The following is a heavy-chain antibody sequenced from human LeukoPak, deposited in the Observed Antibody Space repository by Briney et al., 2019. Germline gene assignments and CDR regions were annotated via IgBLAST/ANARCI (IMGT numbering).Heavy chain of an antibody. J-gene: IGHJ4*02. CDR1: GFTFSSYW. CDR2: INTDGSST. CDR3: AREITTNGGRYFDY. D-gene: IGHD7-27*01. Sequence: GGSLRLSCAASGFTFSSYWMHWVRQAPGKGLVWVSRINTDGSSTNYADSVKGRFTMSRDNAKNTLYLQMNSLRAGDTAVYSCAREITTNGGRYFDYWGQGTLVTVSS. V-gene: IGHV3-74*01.